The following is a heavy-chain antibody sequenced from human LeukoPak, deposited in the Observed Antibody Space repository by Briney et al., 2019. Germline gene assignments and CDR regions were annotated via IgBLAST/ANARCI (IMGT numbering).Heavy chain of an antibody. CDR1: GFTFSSFA. CDR2: ISGTGGST. J-gene: IGHJ4*02. Sequence: PGGSLRHSCAASGFTFSSFAMSWVRQAPGKGLEWVSSISGTGGSTYYADSVKGRFTISRDNSKNTLYLQMNTLRAEDTAVYYCAKESPHPPDYWGQGTLVTVSS. CDR3: AKESPHPPDY. V-gene: IGHV3-23*01.